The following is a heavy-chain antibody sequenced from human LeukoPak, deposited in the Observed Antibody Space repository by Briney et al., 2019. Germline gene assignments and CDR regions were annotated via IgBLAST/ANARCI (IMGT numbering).Heavy chain of an antibody. CDR1: GYTFTGYY. Sequence: ASVKVSCKASGYTFTGYYMHWVRQAPGQGLEWMGWINPNSGGTNYAQKLQGRVTMTTDTSTSTAYMELRSLRSDDTAVYYCARFLGYSTWFDPWGQGTLVTVSS. D-gene: IGHD6-13*01. CDR3: ARFLGYSTWFDP. CDR2: INPNSGGT. J-gene: IGHJ5*02. V-gene: IGHV1-2*02.